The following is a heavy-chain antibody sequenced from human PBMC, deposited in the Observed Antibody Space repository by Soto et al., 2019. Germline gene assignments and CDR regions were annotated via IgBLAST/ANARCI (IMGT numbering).Heavy chain of an antibody. Sequence: NPSETLSLTCTVSGGSISGFYWSWIRQSAGKGLEWVGRIYSSGTTNYNLSLKGRVTMSVNTSKNQFSLRLTSVTAADTAVYYCARDTAVSGSGRWFDPWGQGAQVTVSS. CDR1: GGSISGFY. CDR2: IYSSGTT. J-gene: IGHJ5*02. D-gene: IGHD6-19*01. CDR3: ARDTAVSGSGRWFDP. V-gene: IGHV4-4*07.